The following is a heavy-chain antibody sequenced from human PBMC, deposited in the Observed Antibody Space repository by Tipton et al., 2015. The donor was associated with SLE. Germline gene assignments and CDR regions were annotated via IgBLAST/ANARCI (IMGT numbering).Heavy chain of an antibody. J-gene: IGHJ4*02. CDR3: ERSGGY. CDR1: GFSVSNNY. D-gene: IGHD3-10*01. CDR2: VFYSGSART. Sequence: LRLSCAASGFSVSNNYMNWVRQTPGKGLEWIGYVFYSGSARTKYNPSLNSRVTISADTSKNQFSLKLDSVTAADTAVYYCERSGGYWGQGALVTVSS. V-gene: IGHV4-59*02.